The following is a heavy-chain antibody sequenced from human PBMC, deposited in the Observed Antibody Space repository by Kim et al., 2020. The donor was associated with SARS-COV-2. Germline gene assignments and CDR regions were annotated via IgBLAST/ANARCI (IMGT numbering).Heavy chain of an antibody. CDR3: GVGTWNYFQYGMDV. Sequence: GGSLRRSCAASEFTVSGKYVSWVRQAPGKGLEWVSLIYSGGATYYADSVKGRFIISTDNSDNTLYLQMNNLRGEDTAVYYCGVGTWNYFQYGMDVWGQGT. D-gene: IGHD1-26*01. V-gene: IGHV3-53*01. CDR2: IYSGGAT. CDR1: EFTVSGKY. J-gene: IGHJ6*02.